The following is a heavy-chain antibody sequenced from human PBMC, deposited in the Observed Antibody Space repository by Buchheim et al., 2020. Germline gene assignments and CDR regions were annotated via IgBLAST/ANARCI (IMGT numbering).Heavy chain of an antibody. CDR3: ARDSYGGNSGLNWFDP. V-gene: IGHV4-59*01. CDR1: GGSISNYY. CDR2: IYYSGYT. Sequence: QVQLQESGPGLVKPSETLSLTCTVSGGSISNYYWTWIRQPPGKGLEWIGYIYYSGYTSYNPSLKSRVTISVDTSKNQFSLRLSSVTAADTAVYYCARDSYGGNSGLNWFDPWGQGTL. J-gene: IGHJ5*02. D-gene: IGHD4-23*01.